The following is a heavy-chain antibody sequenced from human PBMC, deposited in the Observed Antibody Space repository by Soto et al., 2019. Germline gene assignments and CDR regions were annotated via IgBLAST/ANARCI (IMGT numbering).Heavy chain of an antibody. D-gene: IGHD1-7*01. CDR1: GYTFTSYG. J-gene: IGHJ6*02. CDR2: ISAYNGNT. V-gene: IGHV1-18*01. CDR3: ARELGITGTTLIYYGMDV. Sequence: ASVKVSCKASGYTFTSYGISWVRQAPGQGLEWMGWISAYNGNTNYAQKLQGRVTMTTDTSTSTAYMELRSLRSDDTAVYYCARELGITGTTLIYYGMDVWGQGTTVTVSS.